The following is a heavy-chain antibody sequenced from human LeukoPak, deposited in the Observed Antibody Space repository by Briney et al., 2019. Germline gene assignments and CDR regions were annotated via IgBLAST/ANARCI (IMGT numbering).Heavy chain of an antibody. CDR3: ARDSRGAFDI. CDR1: GFTFSDYY. Sequence: GGSLRLSCAASGFTFSDYYMNWIRQAPGKGLEWISYISSDGSTIYSADSLKGRFTISRDNAKHSLYLQMNSLRAEDTAVYYCARDSRGAFDIWGQGTMVTVSS. CDR2: ISSDGSTI. J-gene: IGHJ3*02. V-gene: IGHV3-11*01. D-gene: IGHD3-10*01.